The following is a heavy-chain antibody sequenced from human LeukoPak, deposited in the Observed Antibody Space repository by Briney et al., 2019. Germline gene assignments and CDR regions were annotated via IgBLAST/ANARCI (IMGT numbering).Heavy chain of an antibody. J-gene: IGHJ4*02. CDR3: ANPRNDSGGYYYVD. CDR2: INGGSGNT. Sequence: ASVKVSCKASGYTFTDYTMHWLRQAPGQRLDWMGWINGGSGNTKYSPEFQGRVTITRDTSASTAYMELSSLRSEDTAVYYCANPRNDSGGYYYVDWGQGTLVPVSS. CDR1: GYTFTDYT. V-gene: IGHV1-3*01. D-gene: IGHD3-22*01.